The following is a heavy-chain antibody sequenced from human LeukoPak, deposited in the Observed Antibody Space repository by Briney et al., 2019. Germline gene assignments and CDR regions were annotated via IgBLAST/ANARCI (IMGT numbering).Heavy chain of an antibody. CDR1: GGTFSSYA. CDR3: ARDSGLSSTVVTW. D-gene: IGHD4-23*01. Sequence: ASVKVSCKASGGTFSSYAISWVRQAPGQGLEWMGWISAYNGNTNYAQKLQGRVTMTTDTSTSTAYMELRSLRFDDTAVYYCARDSGLSSTVVTWWGQGTLVTVSS. CDR2: ISAYNGNT. V-gene: IGHV1-18*01. J-gene: IGHJ4*02.